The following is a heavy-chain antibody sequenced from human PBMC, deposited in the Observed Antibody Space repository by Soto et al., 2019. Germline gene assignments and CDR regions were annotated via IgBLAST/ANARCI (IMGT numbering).Heavy chain of an antibody. V-gene: IGHV2-5*02. Sequence: QITLKESGPTLVKPTQTLTLTCTFSGFSLPIDRVGVGWIRQPPGKALEWLAVIYWDDSKTYRPSLKSRLTITKHTSKNQVALTMTDMDPVDTATYYCAHAYGGRSLYWGQGTLVTVSS. J-gene: IGHJ4*02. CDR1: GFSLPIDRVG. CDR2: IYWDDSK. CDR3: AHAYGGRSLY. D-gene: IGHD1-26*01.